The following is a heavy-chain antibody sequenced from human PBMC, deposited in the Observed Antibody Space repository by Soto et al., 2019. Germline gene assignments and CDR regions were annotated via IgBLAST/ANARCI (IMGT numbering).Heavy chain of an antibody. CDR3: ARGYYYDSSGYSYYFDY. Sequence: QVQLVQSGAEVKKPGPSVKVSCKASGGTFSSYAISWVRQAPGQGLEWMGGIIPIFGTANYAQKFQGRVTITADESTSTAYMELSSLRSEDTAVYYCARGYYYDSSGYSYYFDYWGQGTLVTVSS. J-gene: IGHJ4*02. CDR2: IIPIFGTA. V-gene: IGHV1-69*01. CDR1: GGTFSSYA. D-gene: IGHD3-22*01.